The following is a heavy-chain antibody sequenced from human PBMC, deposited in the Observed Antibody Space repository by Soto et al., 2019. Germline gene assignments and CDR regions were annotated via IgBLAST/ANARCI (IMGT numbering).Heavy chain of an antibody. CDR2: IYWDDYK. CDR3: VHKGGGDRILDY. J-gene: IGHJ4*02. Sequence: SGPTPVNPTQTLTLTCTFSGFSLSTSGVGVGWIRQPPGEALEWLALIYWDDYKHFSPSLESRLTITKDTSKNQVVLTMTNMDPVDTATYYCVHKGGGDRILDYWGQGTLVTVSS. D-gene: IGHD3-16*01. CDR1: GFSLSTSGVG. V-gene: IGHV2-5*02.